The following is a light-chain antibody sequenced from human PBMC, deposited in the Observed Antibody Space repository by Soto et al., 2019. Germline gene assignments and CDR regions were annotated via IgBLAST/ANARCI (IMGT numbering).Light chain of an antibody. V-gene: IGLV2-14*01. CDR3: SSYTSSSTYV. CDR2: DVS. CDR1: SSEVGGYHY. J-gene: IGLJ1*01. Sequence: QAVVTQPASVSGSPGQSITISCTGTSSEVGGYHYVSWYQQYPGKAPKVMIYDVSNRPSGVSNRFSGSKSGTTASLTISGLQAEDEADYYCSSYTSSSTYVFGTGT.